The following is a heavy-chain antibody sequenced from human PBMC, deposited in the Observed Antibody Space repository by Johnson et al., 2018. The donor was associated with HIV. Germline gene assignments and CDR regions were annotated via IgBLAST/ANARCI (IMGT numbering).Heavy chain of an antibody. J-gene: IGHJ3*02. V-gene: IGHV3-20*04. CDR2: ITWNGDST. D-gene: IGHD1-26*01. CDR3: ARAYMSSGSYYDAFDI. CDR1: GFTFSSYG. Sequence: VLLVESGGGVVQPGRSLRLSCAASGFTFSSYGMHWVRQAPGKGLEWVSGITWNGDSTGYADSVKGRFTISRDNAKNSLYLQMNSLRAEDTALYYCARAYMSSGSYYDAFDIWGQGTMVTVSS.